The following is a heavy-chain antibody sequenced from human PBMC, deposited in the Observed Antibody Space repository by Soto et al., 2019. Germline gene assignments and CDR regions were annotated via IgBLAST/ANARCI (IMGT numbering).Heavy chain of an antibody. Sequence: SETLSLTCAVYGGSFSGYYWSWIRQPPGKGLEWIGEINHSGSTNYNPSLKSRVTISVDTSKNQFSLKLSSVAAADTAVYYCARALYGDYPTKNNWFDPWGQGTLVTVSS. CDR2: INHSGST. D-gene: IGHD4-17*01. J-gene: IGHJ5*02. CDR1: GGSFSGYY. V-gene: IGHV4-34*01. CDR3: ARALYGDYPTKNNWFDP.